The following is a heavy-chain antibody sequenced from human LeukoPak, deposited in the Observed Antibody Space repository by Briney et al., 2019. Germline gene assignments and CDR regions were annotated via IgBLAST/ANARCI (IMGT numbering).Heavy chain of an antibody. Sequence: SESLSLTCTVSGGSISSGGYYWSWIRQHQGKGLEWIGYIYYSGSTYYNPSLKSRVTISVDTSKNQFSLKLSSVTAADTAVYYCARSMTTVTNDAFDIWGQGTMVTVSS. V-gene: IGHV4-31*03. J-gene: IGHJ3*02. CDR3: ARSMTTVTNDAFDI. CDR2: IYYSGST. D-gene: IGHD4-17*01. CDR1: GGSISSGGYY.